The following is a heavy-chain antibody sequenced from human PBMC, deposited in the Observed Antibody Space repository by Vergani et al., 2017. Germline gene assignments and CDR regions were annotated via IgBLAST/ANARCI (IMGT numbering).Heavy chain of an antibody. J-gene: IGHJ1*01. V-gene: IGHV1-2*02. CDR1: GYTFTGYY. CDR2: INPNSGGT. Sequence: QVQLVQSGAEVKKPGASVKVSCKASGYTFTGYYMHWVRQAPGQGLEWMGWINPNSGGTNYAKKFQGRVTMTRDTSISTAYMELSRLRSDDTAVYYCARGGQRGGKTTVTTVVVYFQHWGQGTLVTVSS. CDR3: ARGGQRGGKTTVTTVVVYFQH. D-gene: IGHD4-17*01.